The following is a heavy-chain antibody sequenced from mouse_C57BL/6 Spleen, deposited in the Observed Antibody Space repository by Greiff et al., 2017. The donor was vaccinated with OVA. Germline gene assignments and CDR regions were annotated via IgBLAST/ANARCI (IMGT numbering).Heavy chain of an antibody. D-gene: IGHD3-1*01. CDR1: GFNIKDDY. Sequence: VQLQQSGAELVRPGASVKLSCTASGFNIKDDYMHWVKQRPEQGLEWIGWIDPENGDTEYASKFQGKATITADTSSNTAYLQLSSLTSEDTAVYHCTTGHIRDYFDYWGQGTTLTVSS. CDR2: IDPENGDT. J-gene: IGHJ2*01. CDR3: TTGHIRDYFDY. V-gene: IGHV14-4*01.